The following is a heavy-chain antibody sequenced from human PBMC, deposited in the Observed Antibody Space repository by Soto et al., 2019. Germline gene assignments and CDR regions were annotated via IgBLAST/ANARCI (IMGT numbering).Heavy chain of an antibody. J-gene: IGHJ5*02. CDR3: TGDLNHDCGP. D-gene: IGHD2-21*01. Sequence: EVHLVESGGGLVQPGGSLRLSCAASGFTFSDYWMTWVRQTPGKGLEGVANMNPDGSEQYYLDSVKGRFTISRDNAKNSLYLQMNSLRGEETAVYYCTGDLNHDCGPWGQGTQVIVSS. CDR2: MNPDGSEQ. CDR1: GFTFSDYW. V-gene: IGHV3-7*04.